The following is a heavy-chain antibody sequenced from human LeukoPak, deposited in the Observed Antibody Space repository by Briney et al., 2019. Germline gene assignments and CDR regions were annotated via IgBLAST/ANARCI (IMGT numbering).Heavy chain of an antibody. D-gene: IGHD3-9*01. V-gene: IGHV3-74*01. CDR1: GFTFSSYW. J-gene: IGHJ4*02. CDR2: INSDGRST. Sequence: GGSLRLSCAASGFTFSSYWMHWVRQAPGKGLVGVSRINSDGRSTNYADSVKGRFSISRDNAENTLYLQMNSLRVEDTAVYYCVRGADTGYSSDSWGQGTLVTVSS. CDR3: VRGADTGYSSDS.